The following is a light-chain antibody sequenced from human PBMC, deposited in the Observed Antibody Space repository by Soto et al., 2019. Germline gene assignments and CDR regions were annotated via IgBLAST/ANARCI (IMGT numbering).Light chain of an antibody. V-gene: IGKV3-15*01. J-gene: IGKJ4*01. Sequence: EIVMTQSPAILSVSPGERATLSCRANQSISSNLAWYQQKPGQAPRLLICGAATRATGIPARFSGSGSGTDFTLTINSLQSEDFAVYYCQMYNNWVGTFGGGTKVDIK. CDR2: GAA. CDR3: QMYNNWVGT. CDR1: QSISSN.